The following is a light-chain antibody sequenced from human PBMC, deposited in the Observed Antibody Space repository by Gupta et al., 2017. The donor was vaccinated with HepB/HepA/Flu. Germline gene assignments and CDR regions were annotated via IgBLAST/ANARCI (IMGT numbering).Light chain of an antibody. CDR2: KDN. CDR3: QSADSSSTSVV. V-gene: IGLV3-25*03. Sequence: SYELTQPPSVLVSPGQTARNTCSGDALPKQYAYWYQQKPGQAPVLVIDKDNERPSGIPERFSGSSAGTTVTLTISGVQAEDEADDDCQSADSSSTSVVFGGGTKLTVL. CDR1: ALPKQY. J-gene: IGLJ2*01.